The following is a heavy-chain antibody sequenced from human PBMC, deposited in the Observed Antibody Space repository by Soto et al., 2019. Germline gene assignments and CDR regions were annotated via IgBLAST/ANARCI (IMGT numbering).Heavy chain of an antibody. J-gene: IGHJ4*02. CDR3: ARDKVGYCSSTSCAKFDY. Sequence: GASVKVSCKASGYTFTSYGISWVRQAPGQGLEWMGWISAYNGNTNYAQKLQGRVTMTTDTSTSTAYMELRSLRSDDTAVYYCARDKVGYCSSTSCAKFDYWGQGTLVTVS. CDR1: GYTFTSYG. V-gene: IGHV1-18*01. D-gene: IGHD2-2*01. CDR2: ISAYNGNT.